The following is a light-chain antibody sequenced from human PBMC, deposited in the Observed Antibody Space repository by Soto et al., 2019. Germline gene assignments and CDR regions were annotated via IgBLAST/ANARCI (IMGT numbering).Light chain of an antibody. CDR2: DAS. CDR1: QDVTSS. Sequence: DILMTQSPATLSVSPGERATLSCRASQDVTSSLAWYQQKPGQAPRLLIYDASTRAINVPPRFSGSGSGTEFTLTISSLQSEDFAVYYCQQYNYWPPWTFGQGTKVEIK. V-gene: IGKV3-15*01. J-gene: IGKJ1*01. CDR3: QQYNYWPPWT.